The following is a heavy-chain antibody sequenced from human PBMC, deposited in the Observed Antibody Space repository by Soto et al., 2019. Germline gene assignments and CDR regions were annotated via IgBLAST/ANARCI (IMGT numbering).Heavy chain of an antibody. CDR1: GYSFTSYW. CDR3: ARLFSLVPAAIYYYYYMDV. J-gene: IGHJ6*03. V-gene: IGHV5-51*01. Sequence: PGESLKISCKGSGYSFTSYWIGWVRQMPGKGLEWMGIIYPGDSDTRYSPSFQGQVTISADKSISTAYLQWSSLKASDTAMYYCARLFSLVPAAIYYYYYMDVWGKGTTVTVSS. CDR2: IYPGDSDT. D-gene: IGHD2-2*01.